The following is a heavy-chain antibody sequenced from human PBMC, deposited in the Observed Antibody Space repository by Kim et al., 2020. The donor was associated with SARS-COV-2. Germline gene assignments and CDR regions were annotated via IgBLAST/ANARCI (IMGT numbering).Heavy chain of an antibody. V-gene: IGHV3-23*01. J-gene: IGHJ4*02. CDR1: GFTFSSYA. D-gene: IGHD6-6*01. Sequence: GGSLRLSCAASGFTFSSYAMSWVRQAPGKGLEWVSAISGSGGSTYYADSVKGRFTISRDNSKNTLYLQMNSLRAEDTAVYYCAKEGMYSSSNGTSYFDYWGQGTLVTVSS. CDR2: ISGSGGST. CDR3: AKEGMYSSSNGTSYFDY.